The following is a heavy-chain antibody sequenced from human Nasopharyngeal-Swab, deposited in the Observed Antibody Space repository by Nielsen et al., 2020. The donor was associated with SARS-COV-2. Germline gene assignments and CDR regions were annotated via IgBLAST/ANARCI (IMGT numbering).Heavy chain of an antibody. Sequence: WIRQPPGKGLEWVSSTSSRSGDITYTDSVKGRFSISRDNAKNSLYLQMNSLRVEDTAVYYCARDLEGIFDHWGQGALVTVSS. CDR3: ARDLEGIFDH. J-gene: IGHJ4*02. V-gene: IGHV3-21*01. D-gene: IGHD6-13*01. CDR2: TSSRSGDI.